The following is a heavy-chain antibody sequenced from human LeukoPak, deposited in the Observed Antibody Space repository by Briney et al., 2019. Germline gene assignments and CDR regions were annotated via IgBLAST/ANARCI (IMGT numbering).Heavy chain of an antibody. CDR2: ISYDGSNK. CDR3: ARDKYGYNTPIDY. CDR1: GFTFSNFG. V-gene: IGHV3-30-3*01. D-gene: IGHD5-24*01. Sequence: GGSLRLSCAASGFTFSNFGMYWVRRAPGKGLEWVAVISYDGSNKYYADSVKGRFTISRDNSKNTLYLQMNSLRLEDTAAYYCARDKYGYNTPIDYWGQGTLVTVSS. J-gene: IGHJ4*02.